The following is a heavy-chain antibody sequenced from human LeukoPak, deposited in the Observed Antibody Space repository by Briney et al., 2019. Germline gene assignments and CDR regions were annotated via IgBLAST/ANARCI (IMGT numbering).Heavy chain of an antibody. CDR3: ARVFSWGDYGDFPLDY. CDR1: GGSISSGGYY. J-gene: IGHJ4*02. V-gene: IGHV4-31*03. CDR2: IYYSGST. D-gene: IGHD4-17*01. Sequence: PSQTLSLTCTVSGGSISSGGYYWSWIRQHPGKGLEWIGYIYYSGSTYYNPSLKSRVTISVDTSKNQFSLKLSSVTAADTVVYYCARVFSWGDYGDFPLDYWGQGTLVTVSS.